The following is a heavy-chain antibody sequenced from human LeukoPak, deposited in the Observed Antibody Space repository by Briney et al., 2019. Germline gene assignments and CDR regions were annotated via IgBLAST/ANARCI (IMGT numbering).Heavy chain of an antibody. V-gene: IGHV4-4*07. CDR2: IYTSGST. CDR1: GGSISSYY. J-gene: IGHJ6*03. CDR3: ARDGVGYSYGYHYYYYMDV. D-gene: IGHD5-18*01. Sequence: PSETLSLTCTVSGGSISSYYWSWIRQPAGKGLEWIGRIYTSGSTNYNPSLKSRVTMSVDTSKNQFSLKLSSVTAADTAVYYCARDGVGYSYGYHYYYYMDVWGKGTTVTISS.